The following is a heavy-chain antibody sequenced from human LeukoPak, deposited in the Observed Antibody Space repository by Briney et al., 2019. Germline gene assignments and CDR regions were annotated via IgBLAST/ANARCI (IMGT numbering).Heavy chain of an antibody. Sequence: GASVKVSCKASGYSFTGYYIHWVRQAPGQGLEWMGWINPNNGGTNYAQKFQGRVTMTRDTSISTAYMELSRLRSDDTAVYYCAREQGGDLAGFDYWGQGTLVTVSS. CDR2: INPNNGGT. V-gene: IGHV1-2*02. CDR1: GYSFTGYY. J-gene: IGHJ4*02. D-gene: IGHD3-16*01. CDR3: AREQGGDLAGFDY.